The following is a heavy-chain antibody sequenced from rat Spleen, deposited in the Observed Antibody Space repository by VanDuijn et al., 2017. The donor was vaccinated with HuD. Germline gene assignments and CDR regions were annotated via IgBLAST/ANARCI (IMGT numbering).Heavy chain of an antibody. Sequence: EVQLVESDGGLVQPGRSLKLSCAASGFTFSDYYMARVRQAPKKGLEWVASISSGGGDTYYPDSVRGRFTISRDNAENTVYLQMNSLRSEDTATYYCVKDRDGVYAIDAWGQGASVTVSS. CDR2: ISSGGGDT. J-gene: IGHJ4*01. V-gene: IGHV5-20*01. CDR3: VKDRDGVYAIDA. D-gene: IGHD1-11*01. CDR1: GFTFSDYY.